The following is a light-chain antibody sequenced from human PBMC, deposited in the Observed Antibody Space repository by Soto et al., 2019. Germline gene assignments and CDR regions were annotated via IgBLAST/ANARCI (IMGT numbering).Light chain of an antibody. Sequence: LKQSPGPLSLTPGQRATLSCRASQSSSSSFLAWYQQKPGQAPRLLIYGASSRATGIPDRFSGSGSGTDFTLTISRLEPEDFAVYYCQQCGSSPETFGQGTKVDI. V-gene: IGKV3-20*01. J-gene: IGKJ1*01. CDR3: QQCGSSPET. CDR2: GAS. CDR1: QSSSSSF.